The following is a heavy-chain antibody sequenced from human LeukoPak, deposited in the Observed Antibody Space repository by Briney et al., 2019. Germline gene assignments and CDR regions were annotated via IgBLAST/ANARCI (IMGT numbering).Heavy chain of an antibody. V-gene: IGHV4-34*01. J-gene: IGHJ4*02. CDR1: GGSFSGYY. Sequence: PSETLSLTCAVYGGSFSGYYWSWLRQPPGKGLEWIGEINHSGSTNYNPSLKSRVTISVDTSKNQFSLKLSSVTAADTAVYYCARAISGYSYGYPISGYFDYWGQGTLVTVSS. CDR3: ARAISGYSYGYPISGYFDY. D-gene: IGHD5-18*01. CDR2: INHSGST.